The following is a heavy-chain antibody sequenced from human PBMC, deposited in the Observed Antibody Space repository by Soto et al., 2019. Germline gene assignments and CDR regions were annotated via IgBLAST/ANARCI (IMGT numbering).Heavy chain of an antibody. CDR1: GYSFTSYW. D-gene: IGHD3-10*01. CDR2: IDPSDSYT. CDR3: ASSTAFGEAYYYDYGMDV. Sequence: GESLKISCKGSGYSFTSYWISWVRQMPGKGLEWMGRIDPSDSYTNYSPSFQGHVTISADKSISTAYLQWSSLKASDTAMYYCASSTAFGEAYYYDYGMDVWGQGTTVTVSS. J-gene: IGHJ6*02. V-gene: IGHV5-10-1*01.